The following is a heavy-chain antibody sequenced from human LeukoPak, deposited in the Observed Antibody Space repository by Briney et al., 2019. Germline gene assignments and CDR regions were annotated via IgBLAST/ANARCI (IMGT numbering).Heavy chain of an antibody. J-gene: IGHJ4*02. V-gene: IGHV3-48*03. CDR2: ISRSWCKI. CDR1: GFTFSNYE. Sequence: GVSLRLSCAASGFTFSNYEMNWVRQAPGKGLEWVSYISRSWCKIQHEDSVKGRFTFSRENGKNSLYPQMNSRKARDTALYYCAREGSGGRGVAYWGQGTLVT. CDR3: AREGSGGRGVAY.